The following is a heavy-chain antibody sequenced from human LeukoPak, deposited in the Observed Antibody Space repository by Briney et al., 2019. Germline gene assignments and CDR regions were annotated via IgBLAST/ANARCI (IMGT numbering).Heavy chain of an antibody. CDR1: GGSFSGYY. J-gene: IGHJ4*02. CDR3: ARESYYDILTGSISPTIDY. Sequence: SETLSLTCAVYGGSFSGYYWSWTRQRPGKGREWTGEINHSGSTNYNPSLKSRVTISVDTSKNQFSLKLSSVTAADTAVYYCARESYYDILTGSISPTIDYWGQGTLVTVSS. D-gene: IGHD3-9*01. V-gene: IGHV4-34*01. CDR2: INHSGST.